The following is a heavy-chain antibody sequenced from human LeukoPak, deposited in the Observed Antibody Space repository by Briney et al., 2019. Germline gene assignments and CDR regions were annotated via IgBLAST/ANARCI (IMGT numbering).Heavy chain of an antibody. CDR3: ARDGYNSGYFDC. D-gene: IGHD5-24*01. V-gene: IGHV4-30-4*01. Sequence: SETLSLTCTVSGGSISSGDYYWNWIRQPPGKGLEWIGYIYYSRSTSYSPSLKSRLTILVDTSKNQFSLKLSSVTAADTAVYYCARDGYNSGYFDCWGQGTLVTVSS. J-gene: IGHJ4*02. CDR2: IYYSRST. CDR1: GGSISSGDYY.